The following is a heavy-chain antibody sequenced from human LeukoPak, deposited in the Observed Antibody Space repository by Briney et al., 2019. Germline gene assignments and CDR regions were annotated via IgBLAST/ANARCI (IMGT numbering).Heavy chain of an antibody. CDR2: ISSSSSYI. V-gene: IGHV3-21*01. J-gene: IGHJ4*02. CDR3: ARVPIIIAVAGTGTFDY. Sequence: PGGSLRLSCAASGFTFSSYSMNWVRQAPGKGLEWVSSISSSSSYIYYAGSVKGRFTISRDNAKNSLYLQMNSLRAEDTAVYYCARVPIIIAVAGTGTFDYWGQGTLVTVSS. CDR1: GFTFSSYS. D-gene: IGHD6-19*01.